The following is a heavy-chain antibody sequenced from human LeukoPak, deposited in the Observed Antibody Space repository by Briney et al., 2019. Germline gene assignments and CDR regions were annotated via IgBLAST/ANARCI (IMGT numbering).Heavy chain of an antibody. CDR1: GYSISSGYY. J-gene: IGHJ4*02. D-gene: IGHD6-13*01. V-gene: IGHV4-38-2*02. CDR3: ASAVFGSALGIAAAGYYFDY. CDR2: IYHSGST. Sequence: SETLSLTCTVSGYSISSGYYWGWIRQPPGKGLEWIGSIYHSGSTYYNPSLKSRVTISADTSKNQFSLKLSSVTAADTAVYYCASAVFGSALGIAAAGYYFDYWGQGTLVTVSS.